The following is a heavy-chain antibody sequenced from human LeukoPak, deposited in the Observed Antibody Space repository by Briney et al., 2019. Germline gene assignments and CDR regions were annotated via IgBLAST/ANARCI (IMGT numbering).Heavy chain of an antibody. Sequence: PGGSLRLSCVASGFTFSTYDMHWVRQVTGKGLEWVSSIGAAGDTDYPASVKGRFTISRENAKNSLYLQMNSLRAGDTAVYYCVRAGTYYYGSGAFDSRGQGTLVTVSS. CDR3: VRAGTYYYGSGAFDS. CDR2: IGAAGDT. J-gene: IGHJ4*02. V-gene: IGHV3-13*01. D-gene: IGHD3-10*01. CDR1: GFTFSTYD.